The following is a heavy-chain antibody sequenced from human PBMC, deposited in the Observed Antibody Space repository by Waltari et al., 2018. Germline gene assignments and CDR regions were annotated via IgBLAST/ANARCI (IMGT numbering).Heavy chain of an antibody. D-gene: IGHD3-10*01. CDR2: IYYTGAT. V-gene: IGHV4-30-4*01. J-gene: IGHJ2*01. Sequence: QVQLQESGPGLVKPSQTLSLTCTVSVDPIRSGNYYWSWIRQPSGKGREWLGYIYYTGATSYNPSLRNRITMSLDASKGEFSMNMRSLTAADTAVYYCVRTLGFCTASTCSYGYFDLWGRGTLVAVSP. CDR3: VRTLGFCTASTCSYGYFDL. CDR1: VDPIRSGNYY.